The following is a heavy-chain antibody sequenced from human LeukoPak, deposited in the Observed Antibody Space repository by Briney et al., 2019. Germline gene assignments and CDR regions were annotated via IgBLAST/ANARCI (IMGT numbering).Heavy chain of an antibody. D-gene: IGHD6-13*01. Sequence: SETLSLTCTVSGGSITDYYWSWIRHSSGKGLEWIGYMYYSGSAYYSPSLKTRVTISVDTSKNQFSLKLTSVTTADTAVYYCARSTFSSNWNLWGQGTLVTVSS. CDR1: GGSITDYY. J-gene: IGHJ4*02. V-gene: IGHV4-59*08. CDR2: MYYSGSA. CDR3: ARSTFSSNWNL.